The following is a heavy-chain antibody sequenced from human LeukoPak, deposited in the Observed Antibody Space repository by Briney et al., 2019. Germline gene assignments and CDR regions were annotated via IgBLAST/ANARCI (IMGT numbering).Heavy chain of an antibody. V-gene: IGHV4-31*03. Sequence: SETLSLTCTVSGGSISSGGYYWSWIRQHPGKGLEWIGYIYYSGSTYYNPSLKSRVTISVDTSKNRFSLKLSSVTAADTAVYYCASLYDYGDYASDYWGQGTLVTVSS. CDR1: GGSISSGGYY. CDR3: ASLYDYGDYASDY. CDR2: IYYSGST. D-gene: IGHD4-17*01. J-gene: IGHJ4*02.